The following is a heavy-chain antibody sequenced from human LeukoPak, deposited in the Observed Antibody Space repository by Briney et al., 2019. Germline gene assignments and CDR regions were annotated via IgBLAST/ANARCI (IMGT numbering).Heavy chain of an antibody. CDR1: GGSFSGYY. CDR3: ASHLGAPKNYYYMDV. Sequence: SETLSLTCAVYGGSFSGYYWSWIRQPPGKGLEWIGEINHSGCTNYNPSPKSRVTISVDTSKNQFSLKLSSVTAADTAVYYCASHLGAPKNYYYMDVWGKGTTVTVSS. V-gene: IGHV4-34*01. J-gene: IGHJ6*03. CDR2: INHSGCT. D-gene: IGHD1-26*01.